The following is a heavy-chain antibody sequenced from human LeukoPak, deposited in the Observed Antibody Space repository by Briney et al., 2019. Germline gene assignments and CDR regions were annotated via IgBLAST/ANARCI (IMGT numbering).Heavy chain of an antibody. CDR1: GYTFTGYY. CDR3: ARDHFDFWSGYSATYFDY. Sequence: GASVKVSCKASGYTFTGYYMHWVRQAPGQGVEWMGWINPNSGGTNYAQKFQGRVTMTRDPSISTAYMELSRLSSDDTAVYYCARDHFDFWSGYSATYFDYWGQGTLVTVSS. D-gene: IGHD3-3*01. CDR2: INPNSGGT. V-gene: IGHV1-2*02. J-gene: IGHJ4*02.